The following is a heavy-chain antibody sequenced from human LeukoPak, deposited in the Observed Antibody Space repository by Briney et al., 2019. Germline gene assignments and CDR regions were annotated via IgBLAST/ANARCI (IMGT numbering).Heavy chain of an antibody. CDR3: AGGTGWLIDS. Sequence: GGSLRLSCAASGFTFSSYAMSWVRQAPGKGLEWVSAISGSGGSTYYADSVKGRFTISRDNSKNTLYLQMSSLRPEDTALYYCAGGTGWLIDSWGQGTLVTVSS. D-gene: IGHD3-9*01. J-gene: IGHJ4*02. V-gene: IGHV3-23*01. CDR1: GFTFSSYA. CDR2: ISGSGGST.